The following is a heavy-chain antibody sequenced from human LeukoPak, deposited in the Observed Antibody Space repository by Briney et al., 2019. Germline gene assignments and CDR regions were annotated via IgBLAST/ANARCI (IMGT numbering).Heavy chain of an antibody. V-gene: IGHV4-4*07. CDR3: ARDFSEGWLVRHYYYYYYMDV. Sequence: SETLSLTCTVSGGSISSYYWSWIRQPAGNGLEWIVRIYTSGSTNYNPSLKSRVTMSVDTSKNQFSLKLSSVTAADTTVYYCARDFSEGWLVRHYYYYYYMDVWGKGTTVTVSS. J-gene: IGHJ6*03. CDR2: IYTSGST. CDR1: GGSISSYY. D-gene: IGHD6-19*01.